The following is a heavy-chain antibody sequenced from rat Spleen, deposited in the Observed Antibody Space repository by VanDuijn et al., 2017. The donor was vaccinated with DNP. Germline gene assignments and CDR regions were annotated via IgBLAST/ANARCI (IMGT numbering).Heavy chain of an antibody. CDR1: GCSITSNY. D-gene: IGHD5-1*01. Sequence: EVQLQESGPGLVQPSQSLSLTCSVTGCSITSNYWAWIRKFPGDKMEWIGYINYSGGTGYNPSLKSRISITRDTSKNQFFLQLSSITAEDTATYYCARGAGSPYWYFDFWGPGTMVTVSS. CDR3: ARGAGSPYWYFDF. J-gene: IGHJ1*01. V-gene: IGHV3-1*01. CDR2: INYSGGT.